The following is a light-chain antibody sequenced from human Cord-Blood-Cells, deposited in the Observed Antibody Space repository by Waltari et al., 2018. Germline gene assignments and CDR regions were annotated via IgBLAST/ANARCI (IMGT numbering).Light chain of an antibody. CDR2: GAS. J-gene: IGKJ2*01. CDR3: QQYGSSYT. CDR1: QSVSSSY. V-gene: IGKV3-20*01. Sequence: EIVLTQSPGTLSLSPGERATLSCRASQSVSSSYLAWYQQKAGQAPRLLIYGASSRATGIPDRLSGSASGTDFTLTISRLEPEDFAVYYCQQYGSSYTFGQGTKLEIK.